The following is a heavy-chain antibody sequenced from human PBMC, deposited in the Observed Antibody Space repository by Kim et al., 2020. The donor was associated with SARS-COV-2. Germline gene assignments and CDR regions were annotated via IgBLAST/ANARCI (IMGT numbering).Heavy chain of an antibody. J-gene: IGHJ4*02. CDR2: ISWNSGSI. CDR1: GFTFDDYA. V-gene: IGHV3-9*01. CDR3: AKSNGYCSGGSCYNHFDY. Sequence: GGSLRLSCAASGFTFDDYAMNWVRQAPGKGLEWVSGISWNSGSIGYADSVKGRFTISRDNAKNSLYLQMNSLRAEDTALYYCAKSNGYCSGGSCYNHFDYWGQGTLVTVSS. D-gene: IGHD2-15*01.